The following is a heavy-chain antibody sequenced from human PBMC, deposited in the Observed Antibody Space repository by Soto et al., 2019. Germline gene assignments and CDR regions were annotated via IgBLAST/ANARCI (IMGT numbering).Heavy chain of an antibody. V-gene: IGHV3-23*01. CDR3: AKDRDIAYHLEGGFYYSGMEV. D-gene: IGHD5-12*01. CDR2: ITDVGDPT. Sequence: GESLKISCAASCFTFGTYAMNWVRQSPGKVLEWVSTITDVGDPTYYADSVKGRFTISRDNSKNTLFLQMNSLRAEDTARYYCAKDRDIAYHLEGGFYYSGMEVLGQGTTVTVSS. J-gene: IGHJ6*01. CDR1: CFTFGTYA.